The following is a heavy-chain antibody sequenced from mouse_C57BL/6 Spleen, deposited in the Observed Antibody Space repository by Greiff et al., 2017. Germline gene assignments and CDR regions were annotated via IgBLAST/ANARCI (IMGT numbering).Heavy chain of an antibody. CDR1: GFNIKNTY. CDR2: IDPANGNT. J-gene: IGHJ4*01. Sequence: EVQLQQSVAELVRPGASVKLSCTASGFNIKNTYMHWVKQRPEQGLEWIGRIDPANGNTKYAPKFPGKATITADTSSNTAYLQLSSLPSEDTAIYYCARASGHGYDDYYAMDYWGQGTSVTVSS. D-gene: IGHD2-2*01. V-gene: IGHV14-3*01. CDR3: ARASGHGYDDYYAMDY.